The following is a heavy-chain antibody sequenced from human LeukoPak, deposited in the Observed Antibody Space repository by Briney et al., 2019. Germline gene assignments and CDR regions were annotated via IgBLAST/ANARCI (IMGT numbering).Heavy chain of an antibody. CDR1: GSSINSGYY. Sequence: SETLSLTCTVSGSSINSGYYWGWIRQPPGKGLEWIGKIYHSGSTYYNPSLKSRVTISVDTSKNQFSLKVTSVTAADTAMYYCARLIDGDYANTHFDYWGQGTRVTVSS. CDR2: IYHSGST. V-gene: IGHV4-38-2*02. J-gene: IGHJ4*02. CDR3: ARLIDGDYANTHFDY. D-gene: IGHD4-17*01.